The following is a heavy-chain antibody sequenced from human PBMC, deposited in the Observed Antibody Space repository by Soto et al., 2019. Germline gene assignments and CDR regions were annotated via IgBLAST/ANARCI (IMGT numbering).Heavy chain of an antibody. D-gene: IGHD5-18*01. J-gene: IGHJ6*02. Sequence: QVQLVQSGAEVKKPGSSVKVSCKASGGTFSSYAISWVRQAPGQGLEWMGGIIPIFGTANYAQKFQGRVTITADESTSTAYRELSSLRSEDTAVYYCARIQRGYSYGTNYYYGMDVWGQGTTVTVSS. V-gene: IGHV1-69*01. CDR3: ARIQRGYSYGTNYYYGMDV. CDR2: IIPIFGTA. CDR1: GGTFSSYA.